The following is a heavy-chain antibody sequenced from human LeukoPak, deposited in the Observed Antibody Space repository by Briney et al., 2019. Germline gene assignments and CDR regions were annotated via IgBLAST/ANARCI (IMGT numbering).Heavy chain of an antibody. J-gene: IGHJ4*02. CDR1: GGSISSGGYY. CDR2: IYHSGST. D-gene: IGHD4-11*01. CDR3: ARAVNDYRFDY. Sequence: SETLSLTCTVSGGSISSGGYYWSWIRQPPGKGLEWIGHIYHSGSTYYNPSLKSRVTISVDRSKNQFSLKLSSVTAADTAVYYCARAVNDYRFDYWGQGTLVTVSS. V-gene: IGHV4-30-2*01.